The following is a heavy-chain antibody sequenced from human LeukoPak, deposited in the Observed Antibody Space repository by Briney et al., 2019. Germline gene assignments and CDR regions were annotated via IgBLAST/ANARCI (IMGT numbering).Heavy chain of an antibody. CDR3: AQAVYCSGGGCYGAPDY. J-gene: IGHJ4*02. CDR1: GFTFDDYG. CDR2: ISGSGDST. V-gene: IGHV3-23*01. D-gene: IGHD2-15*01. Sequence: GGSLRLSCAASGFTFDDYGMSWVRQAPGKGLEWVSAISGSGDSTYYADSVRGRFPISRDNSKNTLYLQMNSLRAEDTAVYYCAQAVYCSGGGCYGAPDYWGQGTLVTVSS.